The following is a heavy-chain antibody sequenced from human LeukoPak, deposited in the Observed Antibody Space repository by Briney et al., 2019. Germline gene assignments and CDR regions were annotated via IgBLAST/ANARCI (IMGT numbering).Heavy chain of an antibody. Sequence: GGSLRLSCAASGFTLSSYAMSWVRQAPGKGLEWVSAISGSAYSTYYADSVKGRFTISRDNSKNTLYLQMNSLRAEDTAVYYCAKNIWTEMATIYYYMDVWGKGTTVTVSS. D-gene: IGHD5-24*01. V-gene: IGHV3-23*01. J-gene: IGHJ6*03. CDR3: AKNIWTEMATIYYYMDV. CDR1: GFTLSSYA. CDR2: ISGSAYST.